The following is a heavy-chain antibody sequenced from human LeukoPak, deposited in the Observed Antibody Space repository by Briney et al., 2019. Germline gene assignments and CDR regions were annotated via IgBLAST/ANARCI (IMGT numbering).Heavy chain of an antibody. CDR1: GFTFSSYA. Sequence: GGSLRLSCAASGFTFSSYAMSWVRQAPGKGLEWVSGIGGSGGSIYHADPVKGRFTISRDNSKNTLYLQMNSLRAEDTAVYYCAKDLIQLWLFPDDWGQGTLVTVSS. CDR3: AKDLIQLWLFPDD. J-gene: IGHJ4*02. CDR2: IGGSGGSI. D-gene: IGHD5-18*01. V-gene: IGHV3-23*01.